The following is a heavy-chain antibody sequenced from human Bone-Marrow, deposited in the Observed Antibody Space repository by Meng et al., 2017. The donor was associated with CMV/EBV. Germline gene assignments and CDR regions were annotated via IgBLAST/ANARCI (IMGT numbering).Heavy chain of an antibody. V-gene: IGHV1-8*03. CDR1: GYTFTSYG. CDR3: ARGLRGYSDY. CDR2: MNPNSGNT. Sequence: ASVKVSCKASGYTFTSYGISWVRQAPGQGLEWMGWMNPNSGNTGYAQKFQGRVTITRNTSISTAYMELSSLRSEDTAVYYCARGLRGYSDYWGQGTLVTVSS. D-gene: IGHD3-16*01. J-gene: IGHJ4*02.